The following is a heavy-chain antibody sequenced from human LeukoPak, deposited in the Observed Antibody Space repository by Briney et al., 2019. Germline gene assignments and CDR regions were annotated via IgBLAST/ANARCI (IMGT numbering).Heavy chain of an antibody. Sequence: GGSLRLSCGVSGSTFTNYAVHWVRQAPGKGLEWVTSISYDGKDKFYADSLRGRFTISRDNSNNMIYLQMSGLRAEDTAVYYCARGVLKFLAWLPLDAFDIWGQGTRVTVSS. CDR2: ISYDGKDK. J-gene: IGHJ3*02. CDR3: ARGVLKFLAWLPLDAFDI. V-gene: IGHV3-30*04. CDR1: GSTFTNYA. D-gene: IGHD3-3*01.